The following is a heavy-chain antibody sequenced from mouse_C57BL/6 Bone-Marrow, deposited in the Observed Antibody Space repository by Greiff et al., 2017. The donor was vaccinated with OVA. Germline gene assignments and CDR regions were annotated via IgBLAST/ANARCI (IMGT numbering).Heavy chain of an antibody. CDR2: ISSGGDYI. Sequence: EVKLMESGEGLVKPGGSLKLSCAASGFTFSSYAMSWVRQTPEKRLEWVAYISSGGDYIYYADTVKGRFTISRDNARNTLYLQMSSLKSEDTAMYYCTRDGGDVEAMDYWGQGTSVTVSS. D-gene: IGHD2-3*01. CDR3: TRDGGDVEAMDY. V-gene: IGHV5-9-1*02. J-gene: IGHJ4*01. CDR1: GFTFSSYA.